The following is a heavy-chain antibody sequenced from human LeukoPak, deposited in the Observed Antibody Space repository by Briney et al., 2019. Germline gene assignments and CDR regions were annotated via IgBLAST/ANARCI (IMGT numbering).Heavy chain of an antibody. V-gene: IGHV3-21*01. D-gene: IGHD4-23*01. Sequence: GGSLRLSCAASGFTFSSYSMDWVRQAPGKGLEWVSSISSSSSYIYYADSVKGRFTISRDNAKNSLYLQMNSLRAEDTAVYYCARVELAVVTGFGIDYWGQGTLVTVSS. J-gene: IGHJ4*02. CDR3: ARVELAVVTGFGIDY. CDR1: GFTFSSYS. CDR2: ISSSSSYI.